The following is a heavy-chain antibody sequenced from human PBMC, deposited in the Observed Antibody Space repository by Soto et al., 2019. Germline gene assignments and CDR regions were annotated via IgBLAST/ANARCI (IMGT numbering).Heavy chain of an antibody. V-gene: IGHV1-3*01. D-gene: IGHD6-13*01. J-gene: IGHJ5*02. CDR3: ARDGIAAAGTSWFDP. Sequence: ASVKVSCKASGYTFTSHAMHWVRQAPGQRLEWMGWINAGNGNTKYSQKFQGRVTITTDTSASTGYMELSSLRSEDTAVYYCARDGIAAAGTSWFDPWGQGTRVAVAS. CDR1: GYTFTSHA. CDR2: INAGNGNT.